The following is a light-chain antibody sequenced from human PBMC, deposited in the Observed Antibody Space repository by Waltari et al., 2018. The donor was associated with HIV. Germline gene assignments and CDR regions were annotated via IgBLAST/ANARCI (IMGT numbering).Light chain of an antibody. CDR3: PAWDDSLKGGA. CDR1: TSNIGGNT. Sequence: QSVLAQPPSASGTPGQRVTISCSGSTSNIGGNTVSWYQQPPGTAPKLLIYSNNGRPSGVPDRLSGSTSCTSASLVISGLQSEDEADYYCPAWDDSLKGGAFGTGTKVTVL. CDR2: SNN. J-gene: IGLJ1*01. V-gene: IGLV1-44*01.